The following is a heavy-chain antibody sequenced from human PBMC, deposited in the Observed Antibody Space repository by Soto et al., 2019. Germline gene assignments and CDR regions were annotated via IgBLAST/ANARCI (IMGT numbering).Heavy chain of an antibody. D-gene: IGHD6-13*01. J-gene: IGHJ1*01. Sequence: QGQLVQSGAEVKKPGSSVKVSCKSSGDTFTSYSIAWMRQAPGQGLEWMGGIIPKFGSTKYARKFQDRVTITADESTSTAYMELSGLRSEDTAVYFCARWSRSSWFAVFFQFWGQGTRVTVSS. CDR1: GDTFTSYS. V-gene: IGHV1-69*01. CDR2: IIPKFGST. CDR3: ARWSRSSWFAVFFQF.